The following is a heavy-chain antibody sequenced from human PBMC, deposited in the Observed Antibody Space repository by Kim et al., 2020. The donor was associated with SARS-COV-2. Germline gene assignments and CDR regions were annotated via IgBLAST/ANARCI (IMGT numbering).Heavy chain of an antibody. Sequence: GGSLRLSCASYGFSFSSYDMNWVRQAPGKGPEWLSFISRDNTQIYYAESVRGRFTSSRDNAQKSLYLQMNNLRDEDTAVYYCASAGGFTSHWFDYWGHGTLVTVSS. D-gene: IGHD3-16*01. CDR3: ASAGGFTSHWFDY. CDR2: ISRDNTQI. CDR1: GFSFSSYD. V-gene: IGHV3-21*05. J-gene: IGHJ4*01.